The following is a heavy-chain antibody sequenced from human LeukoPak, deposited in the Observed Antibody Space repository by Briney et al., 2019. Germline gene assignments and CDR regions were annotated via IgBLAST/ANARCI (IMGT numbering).Heavy chain of an antibody. CDR3: AKAAYYDSSLRDYFDY. V-gene: IGHV3-30*18. J-gene: IGHJ4*02. D-gene: IGHD3-22*01. Sequence: GGSLRLSCAASGFTFSSYGMHWVRQAPGKGLEWVAVISYDGSIKYYADSVKGRFTISRDNSKNTLYLQMNSLRAEDTAVYYCAKAAYYDSSLRDYFDYWGQGTLVTVSS. CDR1: GFTFSSYG. CDR2: ISYDGSIK.